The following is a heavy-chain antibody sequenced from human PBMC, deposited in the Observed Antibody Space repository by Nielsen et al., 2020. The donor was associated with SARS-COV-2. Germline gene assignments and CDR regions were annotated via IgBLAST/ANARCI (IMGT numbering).Heavy chain of an antibody. V-gene: IGHV3-23*03. Sequence: GESLKISCAASGFTFSSYAMSWVRQAPGKGLEWVSVIYSGGSSTYYADSVKGRFTISRDNAKNSLYLQMNSLRAEDTAVYYCARDSGYESYFDYWGQGTLVTVSS. CDR1: GFTFSSYA. D-gene: IGHD5-12*01. J-gene: IGHJ4*02. CDR3: ARDSGYESYFDY. CDR2: IYSGGSST.